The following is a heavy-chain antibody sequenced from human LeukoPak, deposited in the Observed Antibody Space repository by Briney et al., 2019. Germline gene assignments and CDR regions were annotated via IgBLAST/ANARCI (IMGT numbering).Heavy chain of an antibody. CDR3: AREYGDIVVVPAGGYYGMDV. CDR2: INAGNGNT. V-gene: IGHV1-3*01. J-gene: IGHJ6*04. Sequence: GASVKVSCKASGYTFTSYAMHWVRQAPGQRLEWMGWINAGNGNTKYSQKFQGRVTITRDTSASTAYMELSSLRSEDTAVYYCAREYGDIVVVPAGGYYGMDVWAKGPRSPSPQ. D-gene: IGHD2-2*01. CDR1: GYTFTSYA.